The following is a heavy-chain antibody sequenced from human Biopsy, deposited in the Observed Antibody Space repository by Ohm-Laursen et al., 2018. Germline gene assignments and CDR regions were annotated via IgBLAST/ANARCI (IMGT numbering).Heavy chain of an antibody. D-gene: IGHD3-22*01. V-gene: IGHV4-4*07. CDR2: IHPGGST. CDR1: GGDINNYY. Sequence: GTLSLTCNVPGGDINNYYWSWIRQPAGKGLEWIGRIHPGGSTNYNPSLKSRVTMSVDTSKKQISLRLRSVTAADTAMYYCASVVLGPTNDAFDLWGQGTMVVVSS. CDR3: ASVVLGPTNDAFDL. J-gene: IGHJ3*01.